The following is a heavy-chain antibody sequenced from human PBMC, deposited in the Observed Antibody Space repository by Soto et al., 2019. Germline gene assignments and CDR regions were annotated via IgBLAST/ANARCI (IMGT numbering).Heavy chain of an antibody. CDR2: IRSKTDGGTA. Sequence: PGGSLRLSCAASGFTFSNAWMNWVRQAPGKGLEWVGRIRSKTDGGTADYAGPVQGRFTISRDDSKNTLYLQINSLKSEDTAVYYCARTGRRDGYNFGPDYWGQGTLVTVSS. V-gene: IGHV3-15*07. CDR3: ARTGRRDGYNFGPDY. D-gene: IGHD5-12*01. J-gene: IGHJ4*02. CDR1: GFTFSNAW.